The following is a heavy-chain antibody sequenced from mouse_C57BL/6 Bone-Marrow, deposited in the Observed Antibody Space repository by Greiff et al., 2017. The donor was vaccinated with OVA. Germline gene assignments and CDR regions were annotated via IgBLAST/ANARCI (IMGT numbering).Heavy chain of an antibody. V-gene: IGHV6-3*01. D-gene: IGHD2-1*01. Sequence: EVQGVESGGGLVQPGGSMKLSCVASGFTFSNYWMNWVRQSPEKGLEWVAQIRLKSDNYATHYAESVKGRFTISRDDSKSSVYLQMNNLRAEGTGIYYCTGLYGNYEDYYAMDYWGQGTSVTVSS. CDR3: TGLYGNYEDYYAMDY. CDR2: IRLKSDNYAT. J-gene: IGHJ4*01. CDR1: GFTFSNYW.